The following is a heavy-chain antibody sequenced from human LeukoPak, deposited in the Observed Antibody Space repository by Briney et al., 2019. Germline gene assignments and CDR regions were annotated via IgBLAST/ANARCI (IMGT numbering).Heavy chain of an antibody. D-gene: IGHD3-3*01. CDR2: INPSGGST. CDR1: GYTFTSYY. J-gene: IGHJ5*02. V-gene: IGHV1-46*01. Sequence: ASVKVSCKASGYTFTSYYMHWVRQASGQGLEWMGIINPSGGSTSYAQKFQGRVTMTRDTSTSTVYMELSSLRSEDTAVYYCARERLRFLEWLFNTRNWFDPWGQGTLVTVSS. CDR3: ARERLRFLEWLFNTRNWFDP.